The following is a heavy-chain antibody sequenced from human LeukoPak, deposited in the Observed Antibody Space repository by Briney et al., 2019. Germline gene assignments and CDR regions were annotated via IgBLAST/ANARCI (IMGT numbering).Heavy chain of an antibody. J-gene: IGHJ4*02. V-gene: IGHV3-74*01. D-gene: IGHD3-22*01. CDR2: INIDGSST. CDR3: ARVRTTYYYDTTGYSFDH. CDR1: GFTFSNFW. Sequence: PGGSLRLSCAASGFTFSNFWIHWVRQAPGKGLVWVSRINIDGSSTNYAGSVKGRFTISSDNAKNTVSLQMNGLRVEDTAVYYCARVRTTYYYDTTGYSFDHWGQGTLVTVSS.